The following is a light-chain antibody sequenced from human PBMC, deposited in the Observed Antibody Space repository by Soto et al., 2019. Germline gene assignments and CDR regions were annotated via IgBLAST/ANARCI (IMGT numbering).Light chain of an antibody. V-gene: IGKV3-20*01. CDR3: QQYGSSRT. Sequence: DIVLTQSPGTLSLSPGERATLSCRASETVNSNYLAWYQHKRGQAPRLLIYGASSRATGTPDRFSGSGSGTDFTLTITRLEPEDFAIYYCQQYGSSRTFGQGTKVDIK. CDR2: GAS. J-gene: IGKJ1*01. CDR1: ETVNSNY.